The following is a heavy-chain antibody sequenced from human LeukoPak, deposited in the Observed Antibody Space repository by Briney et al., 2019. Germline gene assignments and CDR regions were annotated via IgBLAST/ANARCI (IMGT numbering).Heavy chain of an antibody. CDR2: ITNDGTI. CDR1: GFTFSSYM. V-gene: IGHV3-74*01. Sequence: GGSLRLSCAASGFTFSSYMMHWVRQAPGKGLVWVSHITNDGTIRYADSVKGLFTISRDNAKNTLYLQMNSLRAEDTAVYYCARDWRGSLDYWGQGTLVTVSS. J-gene: IGHJ4*02. D-gene: IGHD1-26*01. CDR3: ARDWRGSLDY.